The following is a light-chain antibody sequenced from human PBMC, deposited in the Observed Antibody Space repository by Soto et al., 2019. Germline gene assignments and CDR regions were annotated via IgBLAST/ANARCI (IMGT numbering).Light chain of an antibody. V-gene: IGLV2-11*01. Sequence: QSVLTQPRSVSGSPGQSVTISCTGTSNDVGGSDSVSWYQHHPGEAPKLIMYDVTKRPSGVPDRFSASKSGNTASLTISRLQAEDETDYYCLSYAGNYIYVFGTGTKSPS. J-gene: IGLJ1*01. CDR2: DVT. CDR1: SNDVGGSDS. CDR3: LSYAGNYIYV.